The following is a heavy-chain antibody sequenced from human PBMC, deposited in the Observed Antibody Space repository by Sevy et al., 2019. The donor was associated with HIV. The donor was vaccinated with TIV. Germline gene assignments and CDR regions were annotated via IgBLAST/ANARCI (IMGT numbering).Heavy chain of an antibody. Sequence: ASVKVSCKAFGGTFSNYAINWVRQAPGQGLEWMGGIIPMFGTANYVQKFQGIVTITADESTSTAYMELGGLRSEDTAVYYCARSISWYASFDSWGQGTLVTVSS. CDR3: ARSISWYASFDS. J-gene: IGHJ4*02. D-gene: IGHD6-13*01. CDR2: IIPMFGTA. V-gene: IGHV1-69*13. CDR1: GGTFSNYA.